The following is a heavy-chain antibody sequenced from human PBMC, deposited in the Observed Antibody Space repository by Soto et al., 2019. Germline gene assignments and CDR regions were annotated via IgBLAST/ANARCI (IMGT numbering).Heavy chain of an antibody. CDR3: TRRTGTDERYAFDI. Sequence: GGSLRLSCTVSEFTFGDYAMSLFRQAPGKGLEWVGFIRSKAYGGTTEYAASVKGRFTISRDDFKSIAYLQMSSLKTEDTAVYYCTRRTGTDERYAFDIWGQGTMVTVSS. J-gene: IGHJ3*02. D-gene: IGHD1-1*01. CDR2: IRSKAYGGTT. CDR1: EFTFGDYA. V-gene: IGHV3-49*03.